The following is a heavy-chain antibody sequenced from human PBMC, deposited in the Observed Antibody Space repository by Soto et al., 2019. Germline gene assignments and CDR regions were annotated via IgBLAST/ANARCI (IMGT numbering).Heavy chain of an antibody. CDR3: ASGINWDPGFDY. J-gene: IGHJ4*02. V-gene: IGHV1-69*13. CDR1: GGTFSSYA. CDR2: IIPIFGTA. D-gene: IGHD7-27*01. Sequence: GASVKVSWKASGGTFSSYAISWVRQAPGQGLEWMGGIIPIFGTANYAQKFQGRVTITADESTSTAYMELSSLRSEDTAVYYCASGINWDPGFDYWGQGTLVTVSS.